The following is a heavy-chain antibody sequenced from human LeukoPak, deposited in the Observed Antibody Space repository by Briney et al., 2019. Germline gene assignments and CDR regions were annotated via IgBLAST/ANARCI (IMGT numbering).Heavy chain of an antibody. Sequence: GGSLRLSCAASGFTFSSYSMNWVRQAPGKGLEWVSYISSSSSTIYYADSVRGRFTISRDNAKNSLYLQMNSLRAEDTAVYYCAREGTMIVVVPDAFDIWGQGTMVTVSS. CDR3: AREGTMIVVVPDAFDI. CDR2: ISSSSSTI. V-gene: IGHV3-48*01. D-gene: IGHD3-22*01. J-gene: IGHJ3*02. CDR1: GFTFSSYS.